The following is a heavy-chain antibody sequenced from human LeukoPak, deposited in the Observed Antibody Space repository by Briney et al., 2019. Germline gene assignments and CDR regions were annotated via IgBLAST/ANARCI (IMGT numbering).Heavy chain of an antibody. Sequence: ASVKVSCKASGYTFTGYYMHWVRQAPGQGLEWMGWINPNSGGTNYAQKFQGRVTMTRDTSISTAYMELSRLRSDDTAVYYCARDLAYCGGDCYSPIYYYYYYMDVWGKGTTVTVSS. CDR2: INPNSGGT. CDR1: GYTFTGYY. J-gene: IGHJ6*03. D-gene: IGHD2-21*02. CDR3: ARDLAYCGGDCYSPIYYYYYYMDV. V-gene: IGHV1-2*02.